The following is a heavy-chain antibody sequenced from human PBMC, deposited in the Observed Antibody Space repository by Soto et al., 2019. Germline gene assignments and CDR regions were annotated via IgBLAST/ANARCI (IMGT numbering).Heavy chain of an antibody. CDR2: ISGTGGST. J-gene: IGHJ4*02. D-gene: IGHD1-26*01. CDR3: AKSPGSYWDYCDF. V-gene: IGHV3-23*01. Sequence: DVQLLESGGGLVQPGGSLRLSCAASGFTFSSYAMTWVRQAPGKGLEWISGISGTGGSTFSADSVKGRFAISRDNSKNMSYLQMNSLTAGDTAVYYCAKSPGSYWDYCDFWGQGILVTVSS. CDR1: GFTFSSYA.